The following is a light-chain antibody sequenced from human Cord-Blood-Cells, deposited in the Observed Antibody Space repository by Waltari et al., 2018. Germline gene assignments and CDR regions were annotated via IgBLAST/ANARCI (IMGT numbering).Light chain of an antibody. Sequence: EIQLTQSPSSLSASVGVRATITSRASQSISSYLNWDQQKPGKAPKLLIYAASSLQSGVPSRFSGSGSGTDFTLTISSLQPEDFATYYWQQSYSTPFTFGQGTRLEIK. CDR1: QSISSY. CDR3: QQSYSTPFT. CDR2: AAS. V-gene: IGKV1-39*01. J-gene: IGKJ5*01.